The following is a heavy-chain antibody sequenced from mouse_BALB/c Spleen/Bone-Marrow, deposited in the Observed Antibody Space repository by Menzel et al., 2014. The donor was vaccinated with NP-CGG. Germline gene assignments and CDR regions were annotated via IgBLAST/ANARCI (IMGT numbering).Heavy chain of an antibody. Sequence: QVQLKESGAELVKPGASVKMSCKASDYTFTSYRMHWVKQRPGQGLEWIGVIDPSDSYTSYNQKFKGKATLTVDTSSSTAYMQLSSLTSEDSAVYYGTIPTARACFDYWGQGTTLTVSS. CDR3: TIPTARACFDY. CDR2: IDPSDSYT. CDR1: DYTFTSYR. V-gene: IGHV1S127*01. J-gene: IGHJ2*01. D-gene: IGHD3-2*01.